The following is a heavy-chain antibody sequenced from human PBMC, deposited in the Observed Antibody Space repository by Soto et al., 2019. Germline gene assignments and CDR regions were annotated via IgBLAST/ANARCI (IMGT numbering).Heavy chain of an antibody. CDR1: GFTVSSNY. Sequence: EVQLVETGGGLIQPGGSLRLSCAVSGFTVSSNYMSWVRQAPGKGLEWVSLIYPGGNTYHADSVKGRFTISRDNSKNTVYLQMNNLRDEDTAVYYCATPMATATGYWGQGTLVTVSS. CDR3: ATPMATATGY. CDR2: IYPGGNT. D-gene: IGHD2-8*02. V-gene: IGHV3-53*02. J-gene: IGHJ4*02.